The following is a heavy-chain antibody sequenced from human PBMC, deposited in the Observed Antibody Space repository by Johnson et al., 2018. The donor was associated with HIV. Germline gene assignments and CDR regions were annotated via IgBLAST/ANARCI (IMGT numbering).Heavy chain of an antibody. CDR3: ARDFVAFGECTAFDI. D-gene: IGHD3-10*01. V-gene: IGHV3-53*01. Sequence: VQLMESGGGLIQPGGSLRLSCAASGFTVSSNYMSWVRQAPGKGLEWVSAIYSGGSTYYAESVKGRFTISRDNSKNTLYLQMNRLRPEDTALYYCARDFVAFGECTAFDIWGQGTMVIVSS. CDR2: IYSGGST. J-gene: IGHJ3*02. CDR1: GFTVSSNY.